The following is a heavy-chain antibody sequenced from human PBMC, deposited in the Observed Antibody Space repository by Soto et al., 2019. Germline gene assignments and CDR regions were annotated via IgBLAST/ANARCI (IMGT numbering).Heavy chain of an antibody. D-gene: IGHD3-10*02. CDR1: GASVSTGVYY. V-gene: IGHV4-31*03. CDR2: IDNSGST. J-gene: IGHJ4*02. Sequence: SETLSLTCTVSGASVSTGVYYWTWIRQHPGKGLEWIGYIDNSGSTYYNPSLTGRVDISVDTSKNEFSLNLQSLTAADTAFYYCAGAVSDFDVRRYRTSYFDQWGQGILVTVSA. CDR3: AGAVSDFDVRRYRTSYFDQ.